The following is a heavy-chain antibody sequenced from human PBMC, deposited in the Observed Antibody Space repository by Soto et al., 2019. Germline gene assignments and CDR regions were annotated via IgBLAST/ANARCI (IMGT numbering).Heavy chain of an antibody. CDR3: AKHRPPATSGYLFDY. D-gene: IGHD1-1*01. V-gene: IGHV3-23*01. CDR2: VSASGLNT. CDR1: GFTFSTYA. Sequence: EVQLLESGGKLVQPGGSLTLSCAASGFTFSTYAMAWVRQAPGKGLEWVSGVSASGLNTDYADPVKGRFYISRDNSKYTESRHMNRLRAEAPALYYWAKHRPPATSGYLFDYGGQGTPVTVPS. J-gene: IGHJ4*02.